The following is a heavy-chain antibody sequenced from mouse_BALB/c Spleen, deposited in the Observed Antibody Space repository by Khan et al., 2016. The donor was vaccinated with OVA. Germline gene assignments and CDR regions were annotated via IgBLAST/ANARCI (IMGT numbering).Heavy chain of an antibody. CDR1: GYSITSDYA. Sequence: EVQLVEAGPGLVKPSQSLSLTCTVTGYSITSDYAWNWIRQFPGNKLEWMGYISYSGSTTYNPSLKSRISITRDTSKNQFVLQLNSVTTEDTATYYCARWFTYWGQGTLVTVSA. V-gene: IGHV3-2*02. CDR2: ISYSGST. J-gene: IGHJ3*01. CDR3: ARWFTY.